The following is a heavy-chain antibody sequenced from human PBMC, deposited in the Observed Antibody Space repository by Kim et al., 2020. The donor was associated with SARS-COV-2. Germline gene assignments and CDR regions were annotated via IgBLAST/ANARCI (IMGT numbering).Heavy chain of an antibody. CDR2: IGTAGDT. Sequence: GGSLRLSCAASGFTFSSYDMHWVRQATGKGLEWVSAIGTAGDTYYPGSVKGRFTISRENAKNSLYLQMNSLRAGDTAVYYCARKEATGYGDYVWGAFDIWGQGTMVTVSS. J-gene: IGHJ3*02. CDR3: ARKEATGYGDYVWGAFDI. D-gene: IGHD4-17*01. CDR1: GFTFSSYD. V-gene: IGHV3-13*04.